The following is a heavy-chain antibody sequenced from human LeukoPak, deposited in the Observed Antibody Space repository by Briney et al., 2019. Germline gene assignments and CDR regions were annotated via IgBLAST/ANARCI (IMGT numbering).Heavy chain of an antibody. CDR2: ISAYNGNT. V-gene: IGHV1-18*01. CDR3: ARERSRYYYDSSGYFD. D-gene: IGHD3-22*01. CDR1: GYTFTSYG. J-gene: IGHJ4*02. Sequence: GASVKVSCKASGYTFTSYGISWVRQAPGQGLEWMGWISAYNGNTNYAQKLQGRVTMTTDTSTSTAYMELRSLRSDDTAVYYCARERSRYYYDSSGYFDWGQGTLVTVSS.